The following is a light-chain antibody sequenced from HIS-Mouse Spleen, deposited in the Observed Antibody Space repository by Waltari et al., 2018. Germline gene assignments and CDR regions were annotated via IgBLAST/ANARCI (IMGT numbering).Light chain of an antibody. Sequence: QSALTQPRSVSGSPGQSVTISCTGTSSDVGGYNYVSWYQQHPGKAPKLMIYDVSKRTSWVPDRFSGSKSGNTASLTISGLQAEDEADYYCCSYAGSYTYVFGTGTKVTVL. V-gene: IGLV2-11*01. CDR1: SSDVGGYNY. J-gene: IGLJ1*01. CDR3: CSYAGSYTYV. CDR2: DVS.